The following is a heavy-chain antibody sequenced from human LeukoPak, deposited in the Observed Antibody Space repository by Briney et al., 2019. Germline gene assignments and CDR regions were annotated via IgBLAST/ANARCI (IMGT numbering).Heavy chain of an antibody. D-gene: IGHD3-22*01. Sequence: PGGSLRLSCAASGFTFSSYGMHWVRQAPGKGLEWVANIKQDGSEKYYVDSVKGRFTISRDNAKNSLYLQMNSLRAEDTAVYYCARHYDSSGYGIDYWGQGTLVTVSS. CDR2: IKQDGSEK. CDR3: ARHYDSSGYGIDY. J-gene: IGHJ4*02. V-gene: IGHV3-7*01. CDR1: GFTFSSYG.